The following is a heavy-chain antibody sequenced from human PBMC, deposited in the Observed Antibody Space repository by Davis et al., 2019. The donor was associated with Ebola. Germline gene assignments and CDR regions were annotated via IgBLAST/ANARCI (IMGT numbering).Heavy chain of an antibody. J-gene: IGHJ4*02. CDR3: ARGAAMIVDN. CDR1: GFPFSSYT. CDR2: ISSSRTTI. Sequence: GESLKISCAASGFPFSSYTMNWVRQAPGKGLEWVSYISSSRTTIYYADFVRGRFTVSRDNAKNSLYLQMNSLRDEDTAVYYCARGAAMIVDNWGQGTLVTVSS. V-gene: IGHV3-48*02. D-gene: IGHD3-22*01.